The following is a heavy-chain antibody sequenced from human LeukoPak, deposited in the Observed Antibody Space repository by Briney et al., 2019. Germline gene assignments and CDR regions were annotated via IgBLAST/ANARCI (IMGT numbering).Heavy chain of an antibody. D-gene: IGHD2/OR15-2a*01. V-gene: IGHV3-23*01. CDR3: AKANSNDDY. CDR2: ISGSGGST. J-gene: IGHJ4*02. CDR1: GFTFSSYA. Sequence: PGGSLRLSCTASGFTFSSYAMSWVRQAPGKGLEWVSGISGSGGSTYYADSVKGRFTISRDNSKNTLFLQMNSLRAEDTAVYYCAKANSNDDYWGQGTLVTVSS.